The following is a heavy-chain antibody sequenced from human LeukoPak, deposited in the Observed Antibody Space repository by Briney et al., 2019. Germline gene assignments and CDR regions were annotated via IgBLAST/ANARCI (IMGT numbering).Heavy chain of an antibody. CDR3: TSPDYGDSAIDY. CDR1: GFTFSGSA. J-gene: IGHJ4*02. D-gene: IGHD4-17*01. CDR2: IRSKANSYAT. Sequence: PGGSLRLSCAASGFTFSGSAMHWVRQSSGKGLEWVGRIRSKANSYATAYAASVKGRFTISRDDSKNTAYLQMNSLKTEDTAVYYCTSPDYGDSAIDYWGQGTLVTVSS. V-gene: IGHV3-73*01.